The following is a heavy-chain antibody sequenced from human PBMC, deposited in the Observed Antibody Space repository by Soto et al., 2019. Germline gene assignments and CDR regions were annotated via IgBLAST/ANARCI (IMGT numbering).Heavy chain of an antibody. D-gene: IGHD5-12*01. Sequence: GGSLRLSCAASGFTFSSYGMHWVRQAPGKGLEWVAVISYDGSNKYYADSVKGRFTISRDNSKNTLYLQMNSLRAEDTAVYYCAKDGYSGYDPEYYYYYYGMDVWGQGTTVTVSS. CDR2: ISYDGSNK. J-gene: IGHJ6*02. V-gene: IGHV3-30*18. CDR3: AKDGYSGYDPEYYYYYYGMDV. CDR1: GFTFSSYG.